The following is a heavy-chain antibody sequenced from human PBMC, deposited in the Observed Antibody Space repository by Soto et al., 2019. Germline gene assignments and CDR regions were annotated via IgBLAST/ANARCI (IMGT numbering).Heavy chain of an antibody. V-gene: IGHV3-7*05. Sequence: EVQLVESGGGLVQPGGSLILSCAASGFTFSPYWMSWVRQAPGKGLEWVANIRQDGSERYYVDSVRGRFTISRDNAKNSLYLQMNSLRPEDTAVYYCARDKRDEVGFFDYWGQGTLVTVSS. CDR1: GFTFSPYW. D-gene: IGHD1-26*01. CDR2: IRQDGSER. CDR3: ARDKRDEVGFFDY. J-gene: IGHJ4*02.